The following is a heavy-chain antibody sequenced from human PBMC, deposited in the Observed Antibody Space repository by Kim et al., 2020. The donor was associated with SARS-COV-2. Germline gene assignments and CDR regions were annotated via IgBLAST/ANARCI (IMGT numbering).Heavy chain of an antibody. CDR3: AKGKGGSGYSGLDY. J-gene: IGHJ4*02. D-gene: IGHD2-15*01. V-gene: IGHV3-23*01. Sequence: ADSAKGRFTISRDNSKSTLYLQMNSLRAEDTAVYYCAKGKGGSGYSGLDYWGQGTLVIVSS.